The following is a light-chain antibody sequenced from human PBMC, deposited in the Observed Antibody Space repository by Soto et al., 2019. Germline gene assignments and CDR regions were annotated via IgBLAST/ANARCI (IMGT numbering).Light chain of an antibody. Sequence: QSVLTQPPSASGTPGQRVTISCSGSSSNIGTNTVNWYQQLPGTAPKLLIYSSNQRPSGVPDRFSGSKSGTSASLAISGLQSEDEDDYYCAAWDDRLNGPVFGGGTKLTVL. CDR1: SSNIGTNT. V-gene: IGLV1-44*01. CDR2: SSN. CDR3: AAWDDRLNGPV. J-gene: IGLJ2*01.